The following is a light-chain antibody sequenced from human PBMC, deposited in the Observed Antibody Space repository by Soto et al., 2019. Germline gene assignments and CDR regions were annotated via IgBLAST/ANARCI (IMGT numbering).Light chain of an antibody. CDR3: CSSAGRYIYV. Sequence: QSALTQPRSVSGSPGQSVSISCTGTSSDVGGYNYVSWYQQHPGKAPKVIIYDVSKRPSGVPDRFSGSKSGNTASLTISGLQSEDQAHYYCCSSAGRYIYVFGTGTKVTVL. J-gene: IGLJ1*01. V-gene: IGLV2-11*01. CDR1: SSDVGGYNY. CDR2: DVS.